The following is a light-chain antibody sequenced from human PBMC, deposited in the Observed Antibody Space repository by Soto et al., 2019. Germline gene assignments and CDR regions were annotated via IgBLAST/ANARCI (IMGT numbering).Light chain of an antibody. CDR2: KAS. Sequence: DIQMTQSPSTLSASVGDRVTITCRASQSISSWLAWYQQKPGKAPNLLIYKASSLRSGVPSRFSGSRSGTEFTLTISSLQPDDFATYYCQQYNSYPLTFGGGTKVEIK. CDR1: QSISSW. CDR3: QQYNSYPLT. V-gene: IGKV1-5*03. J-gene: IGKJ4*01.